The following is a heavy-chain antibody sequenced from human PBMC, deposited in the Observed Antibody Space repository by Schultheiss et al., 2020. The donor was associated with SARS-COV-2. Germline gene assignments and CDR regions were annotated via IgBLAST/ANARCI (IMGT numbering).Heavy chain of an antibody. V-gene: IGHV3-33*01. Sequence: GESLKISCAASGFTFSSYGMHWVRQAPGKGLEWVAVIWYDGSNKYYADSVKGRFTISRDNSKNTLYLQMNSLRAEDTAVYYCARGFPGTTHASVDYWGQGTLVTVSS. CDR1: GFTFSSYG. CDR2: IWYDGSNK. D-gene: IGHD1-7*01. J-gene: IGHJ4*02. CDR3: ARGFPGTTHASVDY.